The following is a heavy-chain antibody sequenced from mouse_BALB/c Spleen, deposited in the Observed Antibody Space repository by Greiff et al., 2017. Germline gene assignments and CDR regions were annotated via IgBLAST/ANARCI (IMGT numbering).Heavy chain of an antibody. CDR1: GYTFTSYW. Sequence: EVQLQESGTVLARPGASVKMSCKASGYTFTSYWMHWVKQRPGQGLEWIGAIYPGNSDTSYNQKFKGKAKLTAVTSTSTAYMELSSLTNEDSAVYYCTREEYGSSLYYYAMDYWGQGTSVTVSS. CDR3: TREEYGSSLYYYAMDY. V-gene: IGHV1-5*01. CDR2: IYPGNSDT. D-gene: IGHD1-1*01. J-gene: IGHJ4*01.